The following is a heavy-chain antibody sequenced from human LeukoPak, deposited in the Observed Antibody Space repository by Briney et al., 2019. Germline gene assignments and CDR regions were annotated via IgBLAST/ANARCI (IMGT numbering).Heavy chain of an antibody. Sequence: SATLSLTCTVSGYSISSGNYWGWIRQPPGKGLVWMASLYYCRGTCYIPSLKSRATISEDTSKNQFSLSLSTVTAADTAVYYCMRGPTTVQGGGFDYWGQGTLVTVSP. V-gene: IGHV4-38-2*02. CDR1: GYSISSGNY. D-gene: IGHD3-16*01. CDR2: LYYCRGT. J-gene: IGHJ4*02. CDR3: MRGPTTVQGGGFDY.